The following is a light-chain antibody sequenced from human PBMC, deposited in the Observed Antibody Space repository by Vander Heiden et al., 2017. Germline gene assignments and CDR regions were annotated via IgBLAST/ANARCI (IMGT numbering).Light chain of an antibody. CDR2: SNH. J-gene: IGLJ3*02. CDR3: AAWDDSLSGPWV. Sequence: QSVLTQPPSASGTPGQRATLACSRRSVNSGNNYVSVYQHLPGTAPSLLTYSNHQRALGGPDPFSGSKPGTSASLAISGLRSEDEADYYCAAWDDSLSGPWVFGGGTKLTVL. CDR1: SVNSGNNY. V-gene: IGLV1-47*02.